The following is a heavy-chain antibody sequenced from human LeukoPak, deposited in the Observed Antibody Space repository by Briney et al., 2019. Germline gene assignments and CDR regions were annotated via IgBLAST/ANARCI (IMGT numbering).Heavy chain of an antibody. Sequence: SETLSLTCAVYGGSFSDYYWSWIRQPPGKGLEWIGEINHGGSTNYNPSLKSRVTISLDTSKNQFSLKLSSVTAADTAVYYCARVRSSGWYGDWGQGTLVTVSS. CDR2: INHGGST. J-gene: IGHJ4*02. CDR1: GGSFSDYY. D-gene: IGHD6-19*01. CDR3: ARVRSSGWYGD. V-gene: IGHV4-34*01.